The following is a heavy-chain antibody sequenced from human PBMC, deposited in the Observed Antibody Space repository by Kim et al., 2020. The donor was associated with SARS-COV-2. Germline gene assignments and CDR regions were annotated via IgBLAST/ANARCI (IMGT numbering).Heavy chain of an antibody. V-gene: IGHV1-2*06. CDR3: ARDIRVRCSSTSCPIDY. Sequence: ASVKVSCKASGYTFTGYYMHWVRQAPGQGLEWMGRINPNSGGTNYAQKFQGRVTMTRDTSISTAYMELSRLRSDDTAVYYCARDIRVRCSSTSCPIDYWGQGTLVTVSS. CDR1: GYTFTGYY. D-gene: IGHD2-2*01. CDR2: INPNSGGT. J-gene: IGHJ4*02.